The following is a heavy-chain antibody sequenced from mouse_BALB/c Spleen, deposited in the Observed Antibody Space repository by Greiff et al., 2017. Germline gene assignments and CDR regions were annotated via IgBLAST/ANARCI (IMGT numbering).Heavy chain of an antibody. V-gene: IGHV5-12-1*01. CDR3: ARETGTTPFAY. CDR2: ISSGGGST. CDR1: GFAFSSYD. Sequence: EVKLVESGGGLVKPGGSLKLSCAASGFAFSSYDMSWVRQTPEKRLEWVAYISSGGGSTYYPDTVKGRFTISRDNAKNTLYLQMSSLKSEDTAMYYCARETGTTPFAYWGQGTLVTVSA. J-gene: IGHJ3*01. D-gene: IGHD4-1*01.